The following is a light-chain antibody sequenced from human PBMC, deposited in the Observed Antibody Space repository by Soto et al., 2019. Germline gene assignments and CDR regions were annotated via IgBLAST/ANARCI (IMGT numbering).Light chain of an antibody. V-gene: IGKV1-12*01. CDR1: QGVSGW. Sequence: DIQMTQSPSSVSASVGDRVTITCRASQGVSGWLAWYQQKPGKAPKLLIYSVSSLQSGVPARFSGSEYGTYFALHISSLQPDDFASYYCRRANGFPVAFGGGTRVAIK. J-gene: IGKJ4*01. CDR3: RRANGFPVA. CDR2: SVS.